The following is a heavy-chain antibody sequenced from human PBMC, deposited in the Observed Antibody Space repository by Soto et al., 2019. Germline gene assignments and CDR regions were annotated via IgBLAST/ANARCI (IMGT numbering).Heavy chain of an antibody. CDR3: AKDKTYSSGWQTVYYYYGMDV. CDR1: GFTFSSYS. J-gene: IGHJ6*02. D-gene: IGHD6-19*01. CDR2: ISYDGSNK. Sequence: PGGSLRLSCAASGFTFSSYSMNWVRQAPGKGLEWVAVISYDGSNKYYADSVKGRFTISRDNSKNTLYLQMNSLRAEDTAVYYCAKDKTYSSGWQTVYYYYGMDVWGQGTTVTVSS. V-gene: IGHV3-30*18.